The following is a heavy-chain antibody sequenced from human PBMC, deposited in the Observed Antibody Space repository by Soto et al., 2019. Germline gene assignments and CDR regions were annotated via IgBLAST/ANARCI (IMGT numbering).Heavy chain of an antibody. J-gene: IGHJ4*02. V-gene: IGHV4-30-4*01. Sequence: SETLSLTCNVSGGPIKTGDYYWNCIRQPPGKGLEWIGYVFYSGATSYSPSLKSRAAISMDTSKNQFSLSLTSVTAADTAVYYCARAGFSYGHLLFWGQGIRVTVSS. CDR1: GGPIKTGDYY. D-gene: IGHD3-10*01. CDR2: VFYSGAT. CDR3: ARAGFSYGHLLF.